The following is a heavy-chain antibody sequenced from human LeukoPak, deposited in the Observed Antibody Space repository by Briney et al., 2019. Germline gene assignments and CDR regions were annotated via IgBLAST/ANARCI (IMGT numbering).Heavy chain of an antibody. CDR3: AATPSHDYGGILVDY. V-gene: IGHV4-59*01. J-gene: IGHJ4*02. D-gene: IGHD4-23*01. CDR2: IYYSGST. CDR1: GGSISSYY. Sequence: SETLSLTCTVSGGSISSYYWSWIRQPPGKGLEWIGYIYYSGSTNYNPSLKSRVTISVDTSKNQFSLKLSSVTAADTAVYYCAATPSHDYGGILVDYWGQGTLVTVSS.